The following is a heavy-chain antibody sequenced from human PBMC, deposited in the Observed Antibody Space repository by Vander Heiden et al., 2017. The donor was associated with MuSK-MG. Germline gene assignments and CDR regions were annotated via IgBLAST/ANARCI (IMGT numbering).Heavy chain of an antibody. CDR2: IIPFFGTT. D-gene: IGHD3-10*01. Sequence: QVQLVQSGAEVKKPGSSVRVSCKASGGTFSSYGISWGRQSPGQGLEWMGGIIPFFGTTNYAQKFQDRVTITADESTNTAYMELSSLRSEDTAVFYCARGGYYYGSGDNNYYYYMEVWGKGTTVTVSS. CDR1: GGTFSSYG. J-gene: IGHJ6*03. V-gene: IGHV1-69*01. CDR3: ARGGYYYGSGDNNYYYYMEV.